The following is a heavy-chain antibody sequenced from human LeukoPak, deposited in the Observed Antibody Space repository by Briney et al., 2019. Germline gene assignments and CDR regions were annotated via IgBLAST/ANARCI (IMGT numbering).Heavy chain of an antibody. V-gene: IGHV3-30*02. CDR1: GFTFSSYG. J-gene: IGHJ4*02. D-gene: IGHD3-3*01. CDR2: IRYDGSNK. Sequence: GESLKISCAASGFTFSSYGMHWVRQAPGKGLEWVAFIRYDGSNKYYADSVKGRFTISRDNSKNTLYLQMNSLRAEDTAVYYCAKQATYYDFWSGYSAFDYWGQGTLVTVSS. CDR3: AKQATYYDFWSGYSAFDY.